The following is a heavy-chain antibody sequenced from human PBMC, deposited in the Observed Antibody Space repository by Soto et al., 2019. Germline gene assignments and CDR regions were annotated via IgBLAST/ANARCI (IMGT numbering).Heavy chain of an antibody. CDR3: ARIPDPYCSITSCYTYYLDY. D-gene: IGHD2-2*02. Sequence: GGSLRLSCAASGFTVSSYEMNWVRQAPGKGLEWVSYISSSGSTIYYADSVKGRFTISRDNAKNSLYLQMNSLRAEDTAVYYFARIPDPYCSITSCYTYYLDYWGQGTLVTVSS. CDR2: ISSSGSTI. V-gene: IGHV3-48*03. J-gene: IGHJ4*02. CDR1: GFTVSSYE.